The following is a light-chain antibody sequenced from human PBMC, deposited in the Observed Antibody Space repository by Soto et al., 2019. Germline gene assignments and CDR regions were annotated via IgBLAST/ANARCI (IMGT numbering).Light chain of an antibody. J-gene: IGKJ4*01. CDR1: QTISRY. Sequence: DLQMTQSPSSLSASVGDRVTITCRASQTISRYLNWYQQKPGKAPKLLIFGAVTLQSGVPSRFSGTGSGTDFALTINSLQGEDFATYYCQQTSSAPLTFGGGTKVEIK. CDR3: QQTSSAPLT. V-gene: IGKV1-39*01. CDR2: GAV.